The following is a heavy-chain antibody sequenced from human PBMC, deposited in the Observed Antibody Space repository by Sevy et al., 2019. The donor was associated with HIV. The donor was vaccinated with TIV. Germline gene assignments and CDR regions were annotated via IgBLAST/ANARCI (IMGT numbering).Heavy chain of an antibody. Sequence: GGSLRLSCAASGFTFSNYGMHWVRQAPGKGLEWVAVIWYDGDNKYYGDSVKGRFTISRDNSKNTLYLQMNSLRAEDTDVYYCARDTIPYRSTLNYGGKETLVTASS. V-gene: IGHV3-33*01. CDR2: IWYDGDNK. J-gene: IGHJ4*02. CDR3: ARDTIPYRSTLNY. D-gene: IGHD6-13*01. CDR1: GFTFSNYG.